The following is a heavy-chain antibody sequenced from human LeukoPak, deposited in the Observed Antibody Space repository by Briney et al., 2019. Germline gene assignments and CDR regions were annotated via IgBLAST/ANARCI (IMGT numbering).Heavy chain of an antibody. J-gene: IGHJ4*02. Sequence: ETLSLTCVVSGGSIRSSNWWSWVRQPPGKGLEWVSLICNDGRTFYADSVKGRFSISRDSSKSTVYLQMNSLRVEDTAVYYCARDGSGWSVYWGQGTLVTVSS. CDR1: GGSIRSSNW. V-gene: IGHV3-66*01. CDR2: ICNDGRT. D-gene: IGHD6-19*01. CDR3: ARDGSGWSVY.